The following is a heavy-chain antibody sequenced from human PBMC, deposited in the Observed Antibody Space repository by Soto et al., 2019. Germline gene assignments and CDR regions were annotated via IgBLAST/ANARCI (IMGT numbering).Heavy chain of an antibody. Sequence: QVQLQESGPGLVKPSETLSLTCTVSGGSISGYYWSWIRQPPGKGLQWMGYIYSSGSTNYNPSLKSRVTISVDTSKSQFSLNLSSVTAADTAVYYCARQRRDFDYWGQGSLVTVSS. V-gene: IGHV4-59*08. CDR2: IYSSGST. CDR3: ARQRRDFDY. CDR1: GGSISGYY. J-gene: IGHJ4*02.